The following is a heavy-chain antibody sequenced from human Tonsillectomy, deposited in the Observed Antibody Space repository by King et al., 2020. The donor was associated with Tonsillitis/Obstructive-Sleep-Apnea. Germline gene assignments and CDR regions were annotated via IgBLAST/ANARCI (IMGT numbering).Heavy chain of an antibody. Sequence: DVQLVQSGGGLVKPGGSLRLSCAASGFTFSSYSMNWVRHAPGKGLEWVSSISSSSSYIYYADSVKGRFTISRDNAKNSLYLQMNSLRAEDTAVYYCARGSGDGYNSYDYWGQGTLVTVSS. V-gene: IGHV3-21*01. J-gene: IGHJ4*02. CDR2: ISSSSSYI. CDR3: ARGSGDGYNSYDY. CDR1: GFTFSSYS. D-gene: IGHD5-24*01.